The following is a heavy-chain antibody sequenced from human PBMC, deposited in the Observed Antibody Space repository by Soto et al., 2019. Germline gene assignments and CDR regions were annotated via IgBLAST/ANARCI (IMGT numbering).Heavy chain of an antibody. CDR1: GFTFSSYE. V-gene: IGHV3-48*03. D-gene: IGHD5-18*01. J-gene: IGHJ4*02. CDR2: ISSSGSTI. CDR3: ARDFYGGYTYGPGDY. Sequence: GGSLRLSCAASGFTFSSYEMNWVRQAPGKGLEWVSYISSSGSTIYYADSVRGRFTISRDNAKNSLCLQMNSLRAEDTAVYYCARDFYGGYTYGPGDYWGQGALVT.